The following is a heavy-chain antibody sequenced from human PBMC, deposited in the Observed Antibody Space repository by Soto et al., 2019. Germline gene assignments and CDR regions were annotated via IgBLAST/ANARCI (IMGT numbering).Heavy chain of an antibody. CDR2: IKRDGSEK. J-gene: IGHJ4*02. CDR1: AFTFSSSW. Sequence: AGSLRLSCAASAFTFSSSWMSWVLQAPGKGLEWVANIKRDGSEKYYLDSVKGRFTISRDNAKNSLYLEMNSLRAEDTAVYYCARVAGIQIVGMGSLGGYFDYWGQGALVTLSS. D-gene: IGHD3-3*01. CDR3: ARVAGIQIVGMGSLGGYFDY. V-gene: IGHV3-7*03.